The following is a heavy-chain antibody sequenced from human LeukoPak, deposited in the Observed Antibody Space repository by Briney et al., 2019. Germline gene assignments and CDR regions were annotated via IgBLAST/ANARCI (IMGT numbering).Heavy chain of an antibody. CDR1: GFTFSSYS. CDR2: ISSSSSYI. V-gene: IGHV3-21*01. D-gene: IGHD3-22*01. J-gene: IGHJ4*02. CDR3: AREYYYDSRGYYLGPVDY. Sequence: GGSLRLSCAASGFTFSSYSMNWVRQAPGKGLEWVSSISSSSSYIYYADSVKGRFTISRDNAKNSLYLQMNSLRAEDTAVYYCAREYYYDSRGYYLGPVDYWGQGTLVTVSS.